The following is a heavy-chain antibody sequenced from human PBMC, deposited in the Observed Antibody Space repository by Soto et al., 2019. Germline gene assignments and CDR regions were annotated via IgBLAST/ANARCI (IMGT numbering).Heavy chain of an antibody. CDR2: IWYDGSNK. J-gene: IGHJ6*02. CDR1: GFTFSSYG. V-gene: IGHV3-33*01. Sequence: QVQLVESGGGVVQPGRSLRLSCAASGFTFSSYGMHWVRQAPGKGLEWVAVIWYDGSNKYYADSVKGRFTISRDNSKNTLYLQMNSLGAEDTAVYYCARDLELEQVYYYGMDVWGQGTTVTVSS. CDR3: ARDLELEQVYYYGMDV. D-gene: IGHD1-1*01.